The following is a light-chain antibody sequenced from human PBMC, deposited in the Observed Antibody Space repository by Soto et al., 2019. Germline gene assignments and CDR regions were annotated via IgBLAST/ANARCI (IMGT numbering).Light chain of an antibody. CDR3: QKYNSAPPLT. CDR2: AAS. CDR1: QGISNY. V-gene: IGKV1-27*01. Sequence: DIQMTQSPSSLTASVGDRVTITCRASQGISNYLAWYQQKPGKVPKLLIYAASTLQSGVPSRFSGSGSGTDFTLTISSLQPEDIATYYCQKYNSAPPLTFGGGTMVEI. J-gene: IGKJ4*01.